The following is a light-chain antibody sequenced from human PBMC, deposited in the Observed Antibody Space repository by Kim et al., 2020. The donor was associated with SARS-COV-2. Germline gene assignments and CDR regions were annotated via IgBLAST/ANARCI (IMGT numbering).Light chain of an antibody. J-gene: IGKJ4*01. Sequence: DIQMTQSPSTLSASVGDRVTITCRVSQSLSSELAWYQQKPGKVPKFLIYQASTLESGVPSRFSGSGSGTEFTLTISSLQPDDSATYYCQQYKSYPLTFGGGTKVDIK. CDR3: QQYKSYPLT. V-gene: IGKV1-5*03. CDR2: QAS. CDR1: QSLSSE.